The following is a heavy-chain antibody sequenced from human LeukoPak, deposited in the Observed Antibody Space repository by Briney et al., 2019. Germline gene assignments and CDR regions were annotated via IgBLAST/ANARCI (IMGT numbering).Heavy chain of an antibody. V-gene: IGHV4-34*10. Sequence: SETLSLTCAVYGGSFSDYDWSWVRQPPGKGLEWIGEINQSGDTKCAPSLKSRISMSIDTSKTQFSLNLRSGTAADTAVYYCARYVPVKTGPTRASFDVWGQGALVTVSS. CDR2: INQSGDT. D-gene: IGHD1-1*01. J-gene: IGHJ4*02. CDR3: ARYVPVKTGPTRASFDV. CDR1: GGSFSDYD.